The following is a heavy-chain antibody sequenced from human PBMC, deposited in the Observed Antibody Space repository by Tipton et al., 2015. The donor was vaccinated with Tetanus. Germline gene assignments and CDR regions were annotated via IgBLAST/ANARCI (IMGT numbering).Heavy chain of an antibody. CDR2: IYYRGST. Sequence: TLSLTCTVSGGSIRSSSYYWGWIRQPPGKGLEWIGAIYYRGSTFYNPSLKDRVSISVDRSKNQFSLRLSSVTAADTSLYYCARQTLSLERLFKPPDVLDLWGQGTMVTVSS. CDR1: GGSIRSSSYY. J-gene: IGHJ3*01. D-gene: IGHD1-1*01. V-gene: IGHV4-39*01. CDR3: ARQTLSLERLFKPPDVLDL.